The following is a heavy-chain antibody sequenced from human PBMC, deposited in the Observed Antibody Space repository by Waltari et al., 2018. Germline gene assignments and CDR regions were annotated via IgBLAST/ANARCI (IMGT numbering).Heavy chain of an antibody. V-gene: IGHV5-51*01. Sequence: EVQLVQSGAEVKKPGESLKISCKGSGYSFTSYWIGGVRQMPGKGLEWMGISNPGDYDTRDSPSFQGQVTISAEKAISTAYLQWSSLKASDTAMDYCARQSAAADYWGQGTLVTVSS. D-gene: IGHD6-13*01. CDR1: GYSFTSYW. CDR3: ARQSAAADY. CDR2: SNPGDYDT. J-gene: IGHJ4*02.